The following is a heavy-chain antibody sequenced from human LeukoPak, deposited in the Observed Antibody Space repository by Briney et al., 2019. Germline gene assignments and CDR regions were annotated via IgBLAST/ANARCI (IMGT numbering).Heavy chain of an antibody. CDR3: ARDSWNYRDY. CDR1: GYTFTGYY. J-gene: IGHJ4*02. CDR2: IHPNSGGT. V-gene: IGHV1-2*02. Sequence: ASVKVSCKASGYTFTGYYLHWVRQAPGQGLEWMGWIHPNSGGTNYAQKFQGRVTMTRDTSISTAYLDLSRLRSDDTAVYYCARDSWNYRDYWGQGTLVTVSS. D-gene: IGHD1-7*01.